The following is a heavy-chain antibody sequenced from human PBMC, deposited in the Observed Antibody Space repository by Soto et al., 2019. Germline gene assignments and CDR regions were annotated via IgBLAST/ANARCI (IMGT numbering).Heavy chain of an antibody. Sequence: GGSLRLSCAASGFTFDDYAMHWVRQAPGKGLEWVSGISWNSGSIGYADSVKGRFTISRDNAKNSLYLQMNSLRAEDTALYYCAKDIHVDTAMVNIFDYWGQGTLVTVSS. J-gene: IGHJ4*02. V-gene: IGHV3-9*01. CDR3: AKDIHVDTAMVNIFDY. CDR2: ISWNSGSI. CDR1: GFTFDDYA. D-gene: IGHD5-18*01.